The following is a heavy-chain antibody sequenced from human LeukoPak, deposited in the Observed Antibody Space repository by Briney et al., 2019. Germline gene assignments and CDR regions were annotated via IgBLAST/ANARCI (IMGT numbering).Heavy chain of an antibody. CDR1: GYTFTSYG. Sequence: ASVKVSCKASGYTFTSYGISWVRQAPGQGLEWMGWISAYNGNTNYAQKLQGRVTMTTDTSTSTAYMELRSLRSEDTAVYYCATDLTSVSSGYPDSDYWGQGTLVTVSS. CDR3: ATDLTSVSSGYPDSDY. CDR2: ISAYNGNT. V-gene: IGHV1-18*01. J-gene: IGHJ4*02. D-gene: IGHD3-22*01.